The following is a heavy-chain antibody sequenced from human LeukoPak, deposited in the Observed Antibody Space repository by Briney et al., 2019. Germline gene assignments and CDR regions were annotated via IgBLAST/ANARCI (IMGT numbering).Heavy chain of an antibody. V-gene: IGHV4-34*01. Sequence: SETLSLTCAVYGGSFSGYYWSWIRQPPGKGLEWIGEINHSGSTNYNPSHKSRVTISVDTSKNQFSLKLSSVTAADTAVYYCARGLEDREEYFDLWGRGTLVTVSS. CDR2: INHSGST. CDR3: ARGLEDREEYFDL. D-gene: IGHD3-3*01. J-gene: IGHJ2*01. CDR1: GGSFSGYY.